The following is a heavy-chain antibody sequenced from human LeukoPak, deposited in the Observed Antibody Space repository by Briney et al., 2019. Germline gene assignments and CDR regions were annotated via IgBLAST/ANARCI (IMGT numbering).Heavy chain of an antibody. CDR3: ARDRVGVSTFES. Sequence: RGSLRLSCAASAFTFSSASMTWDSQAPGEGLGWVFVIAASGGSTYYADSGKGRLTIARDNSKDTLDLQMMSLRDEDTAVYVCARDRVGVSTFESWGQGTLVTVSS. V-gene: IGHV3-23*01. D-gene: IGHD3-10*01. CDR1: AFTFSSAS. CDR2: IAASGGST. J-gene: IGHJ4*02.